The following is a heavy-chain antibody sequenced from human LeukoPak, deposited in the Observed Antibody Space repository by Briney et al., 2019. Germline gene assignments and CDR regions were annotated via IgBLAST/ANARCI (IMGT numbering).Heavy chain of an antibody. CDR1: GFTFSSYA. J-gene: IGHJ4*02. CDR3: ARGSPSYWDYYFDY. CDR2: ISYDGSNK. Sequence: GGSLRLSCAASGFTFSSYAMHWVRQAPGKGLEWVAVISYDGSNKYYADSVKGRFTISRDNSKNTLYLQTNSLRAEDTAVYYCARGSPSYWDYYFDYWGQGTLVTVSS. V-gene: IGHV3-30-3*01. D-gene: IGHD1-26*01.